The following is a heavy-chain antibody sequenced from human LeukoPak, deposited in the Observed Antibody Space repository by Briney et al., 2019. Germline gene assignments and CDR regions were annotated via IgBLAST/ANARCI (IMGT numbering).Heavy chain of an antibody. CDR1: GGSISSYY. Sequence: PSETLSLTCTVSGGSISSYYWSSIRQPPGKGLEWIGYIYYSGSTNYNPSLKSRVTISVDTSKNQFSLKLSSVTAADTAVYYCARDFGAGSDYWGQGTLVTVSS. V-gene: IGHV4-59*01. CDR3: ARDFGAGSDY. CDR2: IYYSGST. D-gene: IGHD3-10*01. J-gene: IGHJ4*02.